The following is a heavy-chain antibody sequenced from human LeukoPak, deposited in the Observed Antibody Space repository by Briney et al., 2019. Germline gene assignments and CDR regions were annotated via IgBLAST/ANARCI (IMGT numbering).Heavy chain of an antibody. J-gene: IGHJ4*02. V-gene: IGHV3-7*01. CDR2: INQDGSEK. CDR3: ASGSSVAASGPG. CDR1: GFTFSSYW. D-gene: IGHD2-15*01. Sequence: PGGSLRLSCAASGFTFSSYWMSWVRQAPGKGLEWVANINQDGSEKYYVDSVKGRFTISRDNAKNSLYLQMSSLRAEDTALYYCASGSSVAASGPGWGQGTLVTVSS.